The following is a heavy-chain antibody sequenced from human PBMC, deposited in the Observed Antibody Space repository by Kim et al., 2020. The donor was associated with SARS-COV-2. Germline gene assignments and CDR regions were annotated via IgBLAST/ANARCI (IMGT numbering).Heavy chain of an antibody. J-gene: IGHJ4*02. V-gene: IGHV3-9*01. Sequence: ADSVKGRFTSSRDHAKNSLYLQMNSLRAEDTALHYCSKANYNSGWYYFDYCGQGTLVTVSS. D-gene: IGHD6-19*01. CDR3: SKANYNSGWYYFDY.